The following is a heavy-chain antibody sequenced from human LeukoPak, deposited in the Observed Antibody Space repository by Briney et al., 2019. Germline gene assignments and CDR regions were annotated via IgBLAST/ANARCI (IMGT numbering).Heavy chain of an antibody. CDR3: ARHFSPYYYDSSGYYWFHKAFDI. Sequence: SETLSLTCTVSGASISSYYWGWIRQPPGKGLEWIGYIYYSGSTNCNPSLKSRVTRSVDTSKNQFSLKLSSVTAADTAVYYCARHFSPYYYDSSGYYWFHKAFDIWGQGTMVTVSS. V-gene: IGHV4-59*08. J-gene: IGHJ3*02. D-gene: IGHD3-22*01. CDR2: IYYSGST. CDR1: GASISSYY.